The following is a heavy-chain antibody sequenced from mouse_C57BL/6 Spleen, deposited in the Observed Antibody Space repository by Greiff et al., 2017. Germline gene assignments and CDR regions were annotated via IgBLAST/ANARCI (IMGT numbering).Heavy chain of an antibody. J-gene: IGHJ4*01. CDR1: GYTFTDYY. V-gene: IGHV1-19*01. D-gene: IGHD2-3*01. CDR3: ARWVAYDGYLYYAMDY. CDR2: LNPYNGGP. Sequence: EVQLQQSGPVLVKPGASVKMSCKASGYTFTDYYMNWVKQSHGKSLEWIAVLNPYNGGPSYNQKFKGKATLTVDKSSSTAYMELNSLTSEDAAVYDGARWVAYDGYLYYAMDYWGQGTSVTVSS.